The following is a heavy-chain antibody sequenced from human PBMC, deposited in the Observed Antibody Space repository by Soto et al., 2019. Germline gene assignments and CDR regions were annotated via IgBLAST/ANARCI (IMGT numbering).Heavy chain of an antibody. V-gene: IGHV4-31*03. CDR3: ARDLREGFENGMDV. CDR2: IYYSGST. CDR1: GGSISSGGYY. Sequence: SETLSLTCTVSGGSISSGGYYWSWIRQHPGKGLEWIGYIYYSGSTYYNPSLKSRVTISVDTSKNQFSLKLSSVTAADTAVYYCARDLREGFENGMDVWGQGTTVTVSS. J-gene: IGHJ6*02. D-gene: IGHD3-10*01.